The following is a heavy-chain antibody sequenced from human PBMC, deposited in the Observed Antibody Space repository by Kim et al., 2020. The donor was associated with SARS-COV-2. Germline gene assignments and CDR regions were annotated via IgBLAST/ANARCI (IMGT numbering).Heavy chain of an antibody. D-gene: IGHD2-8*02. CDR2: IYNRGTT. CDR1: GGSISSYY. V-gene: IGHV4-59*13. Sequence: SETLSLTCTVSGGSISSYYWNWIRQPPGKGLEWIGYIYNRGTTNYHPSLKSRVTISVDTSKNHFSLKLSSVTAADTAVYFCARGALLRCTGGEPHGRYY. CDR3: ARGALLRCTGGEPHGRYY. J-gene: IGHJ6*01.